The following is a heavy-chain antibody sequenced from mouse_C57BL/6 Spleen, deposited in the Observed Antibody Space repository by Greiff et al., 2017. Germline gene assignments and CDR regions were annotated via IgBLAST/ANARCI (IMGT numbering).Heavy chain of an antibody. J-gene: IGHJ4*01. CDR3: AVFYYAMDY. V-gene: IGHV1-7*01. Sequence: QVQLQQSGAELAKPGASVKLSCKASGYTFTSYWMHWVKQRPGQGLEWIGYINPSSGYTKYNQKFKDKATLTADTSSSTAYMQLSSLTYEDAAVYYCAVFYYAMDYWGQGTSVTVSS. CDR2: INPSSGYT. CDR1: GYTFTSYW.